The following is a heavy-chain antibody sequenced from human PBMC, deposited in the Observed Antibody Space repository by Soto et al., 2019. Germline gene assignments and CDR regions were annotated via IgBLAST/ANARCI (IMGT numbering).Heavy chain of an antibody. Sequence: QVQLQQWGAGLLKPSETLSLPCAVYGGSFSGYYWTWIRQPPGTGLEWIGEINHSGSTNYNPSLNSRVTISVDTSKSQFSLKPTSVTAAETAVYYCARDKITGLFDYWGQGTLVTVSS. CDR2: INHSGST. V-gene: IGHV4-34*01. J-gene: IGHJ4*02. CDR3: ARDKITGLFDY. CDR1: GGSFSGYY. D-gene: IGHD2-8*02.